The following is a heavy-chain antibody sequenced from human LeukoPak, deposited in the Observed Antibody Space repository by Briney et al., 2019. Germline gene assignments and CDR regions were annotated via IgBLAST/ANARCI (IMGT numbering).Heavy chain of an antibody. D-gene: IGHD3-10*01. Sequence: PSETLSLTCTVSGGSISSGDYYWSWIRQPPGKGLEWIGYIYYSGSTYYNPSLKSRVTISVDTSKNQFSLQLNSVTAADTAVYFCARRRGGTSWSDFWGQGTLVTVSS. CDR2: IYYSGST. J-gene: IGHJ5*01. V-gene: IGHV4-30-4*01. CDR3: ARRRGGTSWSDF. CDR1: GGSISSGDYY.